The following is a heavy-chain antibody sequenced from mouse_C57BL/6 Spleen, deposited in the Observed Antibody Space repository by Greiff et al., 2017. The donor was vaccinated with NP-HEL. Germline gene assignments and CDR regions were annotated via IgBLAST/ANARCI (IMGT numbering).Heavy chain of an antibody. CDR3: ARKDYDVAMDY. CDR2: IDPSDSYT. D-gene: IGHD2-4*01. J-gene: IGHJ4*01. V-gene: IGHV1-50*01. Sequence: QVQLQQPGAELVKPGASVKLSCKASGYTFTSYWMQWVKQRPGQGLEWIGEIDPSDSYTNYNQKFKGKATLTVDTSSITAYMQLSSLTSEDSAVYYCARKDYDVAMDYWGQGTSVTVSS. CDR1: GYTFTSYW.